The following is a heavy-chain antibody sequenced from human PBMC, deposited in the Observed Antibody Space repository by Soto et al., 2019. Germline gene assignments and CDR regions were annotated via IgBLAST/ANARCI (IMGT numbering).Heavy chain of an antibody. CDR1: GFTVSSNY. D-gene: IGHD3-22*01. J-gene: IGHJ4*02. V-gene: IGHV3-53*01. CDR3: ARNYYDSGGGFDY. Sequence: EVQLVESGGGLIQPGGSLRLSCAAYGFTVSSNYMSWVRQSPGKGLEWVSVIYSGGSTYYADSVKGRFTISRDNSKNTLYLQMNSLRAEDTAVYYCARNYYDSGGGFDYWGQGTLVTVSP. CDR2: IYSGGST.